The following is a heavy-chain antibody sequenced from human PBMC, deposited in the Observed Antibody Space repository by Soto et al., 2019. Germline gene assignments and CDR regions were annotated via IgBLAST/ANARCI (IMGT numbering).Heavy chain of an antibody. Sequence: ASVKVSCKASGYNISSYDIIWVRQAAGQGLEWMGWLDPNRGHSDSDQNFRGSVTMTTNISASTDYMELSGLRSDATGVYYCARAAHRRLWVLSHWAHGTLVTVSS. CDR1: GYNISSYD. CDR3: ARAAHRRLWVLSH. J-gene: IGHJ4*01. CDR2: LDPNRGHS. D-gene: IGHD2-15*01. V-gene: IGHV1-8*01.